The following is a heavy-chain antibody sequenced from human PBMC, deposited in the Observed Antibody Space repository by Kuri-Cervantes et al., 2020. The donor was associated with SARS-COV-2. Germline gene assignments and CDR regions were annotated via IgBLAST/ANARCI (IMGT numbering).Heavy chain of an antibody. J-gene: IGHJ6*02. CDR2: VSSSGGT. CDR1: GGSISGYY. CDR3: ARGILGDDSIHYGMDV. D-gene: IGHD2/OR15-2a*01. V-gene: IGHV4-4*07. Sequence: SETLSLTCTLSGGSISGYYWSWIRQSAGKGLEFIGRVSSSGGTNYNPSLESRVTMSIDTAKNQVPLRLTSVTAADTAVYYCARGILGDDSIHYGMDVWGQGTSVTVSS.